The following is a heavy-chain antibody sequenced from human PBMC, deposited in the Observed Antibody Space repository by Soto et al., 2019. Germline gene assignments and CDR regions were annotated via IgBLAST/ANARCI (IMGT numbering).Heavy chain of an antibody. V-gene: IGHV3-73*01. Sequence: GGSLRLSCAASGFTFSGSAMHWVRQASGKGLEWVGRIRSKANSYATAYAASVKGRFTISRDDSKNTAYLQMNSLKTEDTAVYYCTGGHSSGWYQRAWFDPWGQGTLVTVSS. D-gene: IGHD6-19*01. CDR3: TGGHSSGWYQRAWFDP. CDR1: GFTFSGSA. J-gene: IGHJ5*02. CDR2: IRSKANSYAT.